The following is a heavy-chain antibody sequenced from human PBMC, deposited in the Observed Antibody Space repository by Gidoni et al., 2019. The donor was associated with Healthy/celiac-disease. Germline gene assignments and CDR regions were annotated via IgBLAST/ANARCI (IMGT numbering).Heavy chain of an antibody. D-gene: IGHD3-16*01. V-gene: IGHV4-34*01. J-gene: IGHJ4*02. Sequence: QVQLQQWGAGLLKPSETLSLTCAVYGGSFSGYYWSWIRQPPGKGLEWIGEINHSGSTNYNPSLKSRVTISVDTSKNQFSLKLSSVTAADTAVYYCARGRRTHGPLGYWGQGTLVTVSS. CDR2: INHSGST. CDR3: ARGRRTHGPLGY. CDR1: GGSFSGYY.